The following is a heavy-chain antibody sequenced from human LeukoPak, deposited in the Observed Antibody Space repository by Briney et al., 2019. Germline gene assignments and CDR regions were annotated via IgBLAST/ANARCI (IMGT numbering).Heavy chain of an antibody. J-gene: IGHJ4*02. CDR2: IKQDGSEK. CDR3: AREGDGVVVPAAPEVLA. CDR1: GFTFSSYW. D-gene: IGHD2-2*01. Sequence: PGGSLRLSCAASGFTFSSYWMSWVRQAPGKGLEWVANIKQDGSEKYYVDSVKGRFTISRDNAKNSLYLQMNSLRAEDTAVYYCAREGDGVVVPAAPEVLAWGQGTLVTVSS. V-gene: IGHV3-7*01.